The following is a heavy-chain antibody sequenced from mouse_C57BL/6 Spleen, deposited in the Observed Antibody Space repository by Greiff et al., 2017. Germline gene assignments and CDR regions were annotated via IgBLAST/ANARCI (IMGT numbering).Heavy chain of an antibody. V-gene: IGHV1-42*01. CDR1: GYSFTGYC. CDR3: ARATAIVDFDY. CDR2: INPSTGDT. Sequence: VQLKESGPELVKPGASVKISCKASGYSFTGYCMNWVKQRPEKSLEWIGEINPSTGDTTYNQKFKAKATLTVDKSASTAYMQLNSLTSEDSAVYYSARATAIVDFDYWGQGTTLTVSS. D-gene: IGHD1-1*01. J-gene: IGHJ2*01.